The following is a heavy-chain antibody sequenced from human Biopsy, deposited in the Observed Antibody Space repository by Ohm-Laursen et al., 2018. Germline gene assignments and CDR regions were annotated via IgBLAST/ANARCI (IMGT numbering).Heavy chain of an antibody. Sequence: ASVKVSCKPSGYTFTSYEINWVRQATGQGLEWMGWMNPDSGNPGYAQNFQGRVTMTRNTSISTAYMELSSLRSEDTAVYFCARADPPLFYYGSGSSNWFDPWGQGTLVTVSS. CDR2: MNPDSGNP. CDR1: GYTFTSYE. CDR3: ARADPPLFYYGSGSSNWFDP. D-gene: IGHD3-10*01. V-gene: IGHV1-8*01. J-gene: IGHJ5*02.